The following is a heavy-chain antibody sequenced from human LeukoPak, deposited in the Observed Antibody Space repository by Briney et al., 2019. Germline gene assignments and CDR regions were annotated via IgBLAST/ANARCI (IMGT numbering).Heavy chain of an antibody. CDR3: ARVGNSWYAELFDY. J-gene: IGHJ4*02. V-gene: IGHV4-38-2*02. CDR1: GYSISSGYY. D-gene: IGHD6-13*01. CDR2: IYHSGGT. Sequence: SETLSLTCTVSGYSISSGYYWGWIRQPPGKGLEWIGTIYHSGGTYYNPSLKSRVTISVDTSKNQFSLKLSSVTAADTAVYYCARVGNSWYAELFDYWGQGILVTVSS.